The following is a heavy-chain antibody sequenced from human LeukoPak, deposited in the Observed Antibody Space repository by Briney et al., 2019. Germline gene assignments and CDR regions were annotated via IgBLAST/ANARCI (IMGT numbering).Heavy chain of an antibody. CDR3: ARGLFVAGSFFDS. D-gene: IGHD1-26*01. V-gene: IGHV3-11*04. Sequence: PGGSLGLSCAASGFTFSDYYMSWIRQAPGKGLEWLAFISPSGGAIYYADSVKGRFTISRDNAKNSLYLQMNSLKAEDTAVYYCARGLFVAGSFFDSWGQGTLVTVSS. CDR2: ISPSGGAI. J-gene: IGHJ4*02. CDR1: GFTFSDYY.